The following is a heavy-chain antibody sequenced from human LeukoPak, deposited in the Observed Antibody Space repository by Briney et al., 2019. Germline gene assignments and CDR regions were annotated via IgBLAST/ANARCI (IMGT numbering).Heavy chain of an antibody. CDR3: ARNIPVTRWGY. V-gene: IGHV3-66*01. CDR2: IYSGDNT. D-gene: IGHD2-21*01. CDR1: GFTVSSNY. Sequence: GGSLRLSCAASGFTVSSNYMSWVRQAPGKGLEWVSVIYSGDNTYYADSVKGRFTITRDNSKNTVYLQMNSLRAEDTAVYYCARNIPVTRWGYWGQGTLVTVSS. J-gene: IGHJ4*02.